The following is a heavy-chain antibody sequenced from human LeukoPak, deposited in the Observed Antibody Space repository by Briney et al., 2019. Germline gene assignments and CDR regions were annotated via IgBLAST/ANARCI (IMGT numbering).Heavy chain of an antibody. Sequence: SETLSLTCAVYGGSFSGYYWSWIRQPPGKGLEWIGEINHSGSTNYNPSLKSRVTISVDTSKNQFSLKLSSMTAADTAVYYCAMEVRGVVGYWGQGTLVTVSS. CDR1: GGSFSGYY. D-gene: IGHD3-10*01. V-gene: IGHV4-34*01. CDR2: INHSGST. CDR3: AMEVRGVVGY. J-gene: IGHJ4*02.